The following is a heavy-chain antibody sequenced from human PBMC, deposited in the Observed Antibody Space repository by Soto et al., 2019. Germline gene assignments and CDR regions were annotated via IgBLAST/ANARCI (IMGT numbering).Heavy chain of an antibody. Sequence: VQLVESGGGVVQPGRSLRLSCAASGFTFSDYAMHWVRQAPGKGLGWVAVGSHDGRNTHYADSVKGRFTIARDSSKNTVSLEMTSRRGEDTAVYYCAKGGRQWLVTSDFNYWGQGALVTVSS. CDR2: GSHDGRNT. CDR1: GFTFSDYA. J-gene: IGHJ4*02. CDR3: AKGGRQWLVTSDFNY. D-gene: IGHD6-19*01. V-gene: IGHV3-30*18.